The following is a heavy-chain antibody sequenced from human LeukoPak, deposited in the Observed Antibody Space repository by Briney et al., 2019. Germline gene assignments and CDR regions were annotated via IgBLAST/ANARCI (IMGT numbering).Heavy chain of an antibody. CDR2: INPNSGGT. V-gene: IGHV1-2*02. D-gene: IGHD5-18*01. Sequence: ASVKVSCKASGYTFTGYYMHWVRQAPGQGLEWMGWINPNSGGTNYAQKFQGRVTMTRDTSISTAYMELSRLRSDDTAVYYCAREDSYGYYFDYWGRGTLVTVSS. J-gene: IGHJ4*02. CDR3: AREDSYGYYFDY. CDR1: GYTFTGYY.